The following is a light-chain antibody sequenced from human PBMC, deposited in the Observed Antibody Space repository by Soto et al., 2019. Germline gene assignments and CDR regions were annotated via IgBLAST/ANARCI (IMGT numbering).Light chain of an antibody. Sequence: DIQMTQSPSTLSASVGDRVTITCRASQSISNWVAWYQQRPGKAPKLLIYKASSLEGGVPSRFSGSGSGTEFTLTINSLQPVDFATYYCQEYNTYSRTFGQGTKVEIK. J-gene: IGKJ1*01. CDR1: QSISNW. CDR3: QEYNTYSRT. CDR2: KAS. V-gene: IGKV1-5*03.